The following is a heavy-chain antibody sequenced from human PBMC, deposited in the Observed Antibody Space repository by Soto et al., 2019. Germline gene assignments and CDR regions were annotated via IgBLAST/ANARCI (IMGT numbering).Heavy chain of an antibody. J-gene: IGHJ4*02. CDR3: ARDIGSYAYGEGY. V-gene: IGHV4-4*07. CDR1: GGSINSYW. Sequence: SETLSLTCSVSGGSINSYWWSWIRQPAGKGLEWIGRVYSSGTADYNPSLNSRATLSVETSKNQFSLKLSSVTAADTAVYYCARDIGSYAYGEGYWGQGIQVTVSS. CDR2: VYSSGTA. D-gene: IGHD3-10*01.